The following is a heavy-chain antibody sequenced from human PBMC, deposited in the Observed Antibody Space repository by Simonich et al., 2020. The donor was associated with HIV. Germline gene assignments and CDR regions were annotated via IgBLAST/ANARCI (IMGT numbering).Heavy chain of an antibody. CDR3: AREGGGYCSSTSCRYYYYGMDV. J-gene: IGHJ6*02. V-gene: IGHV4-38-2*02. CDR2: IYHSGST. CDR1: GYSISSGYY. D-gene: IGHD2-2*01. Sequence: QLQLQESGPGLVKPSETLSLTCAVSGYSISSGYYWGWIRQPPGKGLEWIGSIYHSGSTYYKPCLRSRVTISVDTSKNQFSLKLSYVTTADTAVYYCAREGGGYCSSTSCRYYYYGMDVWGQGTTVTVSS.